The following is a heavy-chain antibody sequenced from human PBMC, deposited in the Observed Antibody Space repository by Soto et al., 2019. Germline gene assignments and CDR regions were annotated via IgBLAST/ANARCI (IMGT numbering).Heavy chain of an antibody. D-gene: IGHD6-13*01. CDR3: ARGGPAAGYDL. J-gene: IGHJ4*02. CDR1: GYTFTSND. CDR2: MNPNTGGS. Sequence: GASVKVSCKASGYTFTSNDINWVRQASGQGLEWMGWMNPNTGGSGYAQDFQGRITMTRDTATSPAYMELTSLRSDDTAVYYCARGGPAAGYDLWGQGTLVTVSS. V-gene: IGHV1-8*01.